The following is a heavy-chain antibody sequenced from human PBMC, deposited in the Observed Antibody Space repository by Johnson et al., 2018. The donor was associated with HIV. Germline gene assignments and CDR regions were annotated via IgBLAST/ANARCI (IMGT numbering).Heavy chain of an antibody. CDR1: GFTVSSNY. V-gene: IGHV3-66*01. J-gene: IGHJ3*02. CDR2: IYSGGST. D-gene: IGHD5-24*01. CDR3: AREEMWGAHAFDI. Sequence: VLLLESGGGLVQPGGSLRLSCAASGFTVSSNYMSWVRQAPGKGLEWVSVIYSGGSTYYADSVKGRFTISRDNSKNTLYLQMNSLRAEDTAVYYCAREEMWGAHAFDIWGQGTMVIVSS.